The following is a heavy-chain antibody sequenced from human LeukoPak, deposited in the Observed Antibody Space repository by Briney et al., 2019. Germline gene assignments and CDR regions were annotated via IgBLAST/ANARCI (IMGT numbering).Heavy chain of an antibody. J-gene: IGHJ4*02. CDR1: GDSISSYY. Sequence: SETLSLTCTVSGDSISSYYWSWIRQPPGKGLEYIGYVYYTGTTIYNPSLKSRVTISVDTSKNQFSLKLSSVTAADTAVYYCASLRRGPSIAARPSPSAIAVAGPFADWGQGTLVTVSS. CDR3: ASLRRGPSIAARPSPSAIAVAGPFAD. D-gene: IGHD6-6*01. CDR2: VYYTGTT. V-gene: IGHV4-59*01.